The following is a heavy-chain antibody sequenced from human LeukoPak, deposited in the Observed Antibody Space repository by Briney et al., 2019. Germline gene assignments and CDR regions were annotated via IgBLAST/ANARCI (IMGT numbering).Heavy chain of an antibody. J-gene: IGHJ3*02. CDR1: GFTVSSNY. Sequence: PGGSLRLSCAASGFTVSSNYMSWVRQAPGKGLEWVSGISGRGGSTYYADSVKGRFTISRDNSKNTLYLQMNSLRAEDTAVYYCAKQQLVSSVLDAFDIWGQGTMVTVSS. CDR3: AKQQLVSSVLDAFDI. D-gene: IGHD6-6*01. V-gene: IGHV3-23*01. CDR2: ISGRGGST.